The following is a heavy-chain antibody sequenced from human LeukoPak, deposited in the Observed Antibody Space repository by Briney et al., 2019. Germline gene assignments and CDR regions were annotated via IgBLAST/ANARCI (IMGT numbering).Heavy chain of an antibody. J-gene: IGHJ4*02. V-gene: IGHV3-30*18. CDR2: IAYDGKTT. Sequence: GRSLRLSCAASGFTFSTYGTHWVRQAPGKGLEWVAVIAYDGKTTYYADSVKGRFTISRDSSKNTLFLQMNRLRPEDAAVYYCAKAPVTTCRGAFCYPFDYWGLGTLVTVSS. CDR1: GFTFSTYG. CDR3: AKAPVTTCRGAFCYPFDY. D-gene: IGHD2-15*01.